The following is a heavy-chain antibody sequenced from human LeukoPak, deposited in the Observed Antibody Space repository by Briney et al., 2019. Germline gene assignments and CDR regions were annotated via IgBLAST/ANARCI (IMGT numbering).Heavy chain of an antibody. V-gene: IGHV4-39*01. J-gene: IGHJ6*03. CDR2: IYYSGSA. Sequence: PSETLSLTCTVSGGSISSSSSYWGWIRQPPGKGLEWIGSIYYSGSAYYNPSLKSRVTMSVDTSKNQFSLKLSSVTAADTAVYYCARPHGSGYYYYFMDVWGKGATVTVS. CDR3: ARPHGSGYYYYFMDV. CDR1: GGSISSSSSY. D-gene: IGHD3-10*01.